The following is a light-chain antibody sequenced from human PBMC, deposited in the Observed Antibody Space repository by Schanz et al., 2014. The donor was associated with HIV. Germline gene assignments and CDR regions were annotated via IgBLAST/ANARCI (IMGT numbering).Light chain of an antibody. CDR3: QQYNDWPPIT. CDR1: QTVSKN. CDR2: GAS. Sequence: EIVLTQSPGTLSLSPGERATLSCRASQTVSKNLAWYQQKPGQAPRLLIYGASTRVTGIPARFSGSGSGTEFTLTISSLQSEDFAVYYCQQYNDWPPITFGQGTRLEIK. J-gene: IGKJ5*01. V-gene: IGKV3-15*01.